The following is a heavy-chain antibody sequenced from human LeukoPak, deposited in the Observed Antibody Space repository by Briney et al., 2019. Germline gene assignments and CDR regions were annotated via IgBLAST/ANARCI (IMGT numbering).Heavy chain of an antibody. J-gene: IGHJ6*02. CDR2: IIPIFGTA. V-gene: IGHV1-69*13. D-gene: IGHD2-2*01. Sequence: SVKVSCKASGGIFSSYAISWVRQAPGQGLEWMGGIIPIFGTANYAQKFQGRVTITADESTSTAYMELSSLRSEDTAVYYCAREDIVVVPAAANYYYGMDVWGQGTTVTVSS. CDR1: GGIFSSYA. CDR3: AREDIVVVPAAANYYYGMDV.